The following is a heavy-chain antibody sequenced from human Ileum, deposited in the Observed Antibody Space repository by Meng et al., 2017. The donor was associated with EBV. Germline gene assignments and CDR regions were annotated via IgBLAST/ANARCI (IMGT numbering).Heavy chain of an antibody. Sequence: QVQLQESGPELVKPSQTLSLTCTFSGGSISSGGYYWSWIRQHPGKGLEWIGYIHDSGSTYYNPSLKSRVTISADTSKNQFSLKLSSVTAADTAVYYCARASYGSGSPLGESWFDPLGQGTLGTVAS. CDR2: IHDSGST. CDR3: ARASYGSGSPLGESWFDP. CDR1: GGSISSGGYY. D-gene: IGHD3-10*01. V-gene: IGHV4-31*03. J-gene: IGHJ5*02.